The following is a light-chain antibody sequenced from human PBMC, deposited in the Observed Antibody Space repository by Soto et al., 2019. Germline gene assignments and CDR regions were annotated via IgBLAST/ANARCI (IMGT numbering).Light chain of an antibody. CDR3: SSYTAITTTRV. CDR2: DVS. Sequence: QSALTQPDSVSGSPGQSITISCTGTSSDVGGYNYVSWYQQHPGKAPQLMIYDVSSRPSGVSHRFSGSKSGTTASLTISGLQAEDEAYYFCSSYTAITTTRVFGGGTKVTVL. J-gene: IGLJ2*01. V-gene: IGLV2-14*03. CDR1: SSDVGGYNY.